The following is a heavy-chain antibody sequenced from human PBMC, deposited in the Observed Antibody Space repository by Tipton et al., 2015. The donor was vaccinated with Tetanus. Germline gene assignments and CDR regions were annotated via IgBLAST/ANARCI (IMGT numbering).Heavy chain of an antibody. CDR3: ARYSIPGSINYFNR. Sequence: TLSLTCAVSGDSITLNNWWSWVRQPPGKGLEWIGEVHHSGSTTYNPSLKSRVTMSVDTSKNQLSLKLSSVTAADTAVYYCARYSIPGSINYFNRWGQGALVTVSS. CDR1: GDSITLNNW. J-gene: IGHJ4*02. D-gene: IGHD6-6*01. V-gene: IGHV4-4*02. CDR2: VHHSGST.